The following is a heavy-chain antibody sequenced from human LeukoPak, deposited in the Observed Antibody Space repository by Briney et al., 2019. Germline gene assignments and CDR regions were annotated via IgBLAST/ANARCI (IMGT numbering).Heavy chain of an antibody. V-gene: IGHV3-23*01. CDR2: ISGSGGST. CDR3: ARDGYCSGGSCYSGALAY. CDR1: GFTFSSYA. J-gene: IGHJ4*02. D-gene: IGHD2-15*01. Sequence: GRSLRLSCSASGFTFSSYAMSWVRQAPGKGLEWVSAISGSGGSTYYADSVKGRFTISRDNSKNTLYLQMNSLRAEDTAVYYCARDGYCSGGSCYSGALAYWGQGTLVTVSS.